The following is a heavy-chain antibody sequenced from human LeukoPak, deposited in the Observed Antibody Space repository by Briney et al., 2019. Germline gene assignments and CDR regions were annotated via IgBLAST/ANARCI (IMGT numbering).Heavy chain of an antibody. V-gene: IGHV1-2*02. D-gene: IGHD3-10*01. CDR3: ARRSYGWFGELWDY. J-gene: IGHJ4*02. CDR1: GYTFTGYY. Sequence: ASVKVSCKASGYTFTGYYMHWVRQAPGQGLQWMGGINPNSGGTNYAQKFQGRVTMTRDTSISTAYMELSRLRSDDTAVYYCARRSYGWFGELWDYWGQGTLVTVSS. CDR2: INPNSGGT.